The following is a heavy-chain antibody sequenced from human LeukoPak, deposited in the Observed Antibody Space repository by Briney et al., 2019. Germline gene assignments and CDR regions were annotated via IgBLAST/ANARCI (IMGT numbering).Heavy chain of an antibody. V-gene: IGHV4-34*01. CDR3: ARGPRITMFRGVMRGWKIDY. Sequence: SETLSLTCAVYGGSFSGYYWSWIRQPPGKGLEWLGEINHSGSTNYNPSLKSRVTISVDTSKNQFSLKLSSVTAADTAVYYCARGPRITMFRGVMRGWKIDYWGQGTLVTVSS. J-gene: IGHJ4*02. CDR2: INHSGST. D-gene: IGHD3-10*01. CDR1: GGSFSGYY.